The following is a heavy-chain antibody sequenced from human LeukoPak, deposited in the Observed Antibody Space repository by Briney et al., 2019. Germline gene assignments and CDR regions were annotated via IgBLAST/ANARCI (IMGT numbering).Heavy chain of an antibody. CDR3: ARVYYQDSGTSYRHLDY. Sequence: GGSLRLSCAASRFTFRNYCMTWVRQVPGKGLEWVASIKQDESEKYFLDSVKGRFTISRDNAENSLYLQMNSLRAEDTAVYYCARVYYQDSGTSYRHLDYWGQGTLVTVSS. CDR2: IKQDESEK. J-gene: IGHJ4*02. CDR1: RFTFRNYC. V-gene: IGHV3-7*01. D-gene: IGHD3-22*01.